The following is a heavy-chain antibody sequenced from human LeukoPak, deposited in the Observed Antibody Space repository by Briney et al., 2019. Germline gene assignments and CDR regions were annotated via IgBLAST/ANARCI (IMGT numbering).Heavy chain of an antibody. CDR2: IYYSGST. CDR1: GGSISSYY. CDR3: AREVGYCSSTGCEEHAFDI. J-gene: IGHJ3*02. D-gene: IGHD2-2*01. Sequence: PSETLSLTCTVSGGSISSYYWSWIRQPPGKGLEWIGYIYYSGSTNYNPSLKSRVTISVDTSKNQFSLKLSSVTAADTAVYYCAREVGYCSSTGCEEHAFDIWGQGTMVTVSS. V-gene: IGHV4-59*01.